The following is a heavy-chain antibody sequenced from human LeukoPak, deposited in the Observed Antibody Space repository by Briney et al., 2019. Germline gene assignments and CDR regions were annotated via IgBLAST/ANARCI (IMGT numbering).Heavy chain of an antibody. Sequence: GESLKISCKGSGYSFTSYRIGWVRQMPGKGLEWMGIIYPGDSDTRYSPSFQGQVTISADKSISTAYQQWSSLKASDTAMYYCARPKGRYSYGLGYWGQGTLVTVSS. CDR2: IYPGDSDT. D-gene: IGHD5-18*01. V-gene: IGHV5-51*01. J-gene: IGHJ4*02. CDR3: ARPKGRYSYGLGY. CDR1: GYSFTSYR.